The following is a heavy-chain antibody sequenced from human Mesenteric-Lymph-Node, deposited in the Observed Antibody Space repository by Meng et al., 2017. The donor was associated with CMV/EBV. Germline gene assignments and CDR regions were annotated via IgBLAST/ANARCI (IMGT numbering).Heavy chain of an antibody. Sequence: GSFSGYLWTSIRQSPGKGLEWLGAINHSGTTNYNPSLKSRITIAVDPSKNQFSLNLRSVTATDTAVYYCARGFRNYFETSGHYYRFWGQGTLVTVSS. J-gene: IGHJ4*02. D-gene: IGHD3-22*01. CDR2: INHSGTT. CDR3: ARGFRNYFETSGHYYRF. CDR1: GSFSGYL. V-gene: IGHV4-34*01.